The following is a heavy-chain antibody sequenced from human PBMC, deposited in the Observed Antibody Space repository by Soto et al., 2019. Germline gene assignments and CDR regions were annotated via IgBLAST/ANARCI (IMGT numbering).Heavy chain of an antibody. J-gene: IGHJ6*03. CDR1: GYSFTSYW. D-gene: IGHD5-12*01. CDR2: IYPGDSDT. V-gene: IGHV5-51*01. Sequence: GESLKISCKGSGYSFTSYWIGWVRQMPGKGLEWMGIIYPGDSDTRYSPSFQGQVTISADKSISTAYLQWSSLKASDTAMYYCARLYSGYDSPPLRGYYYYYYMDVWGKGTTVTVSS. CDR3: ARLYSGYDSPPLRGYYYYYYMDV.